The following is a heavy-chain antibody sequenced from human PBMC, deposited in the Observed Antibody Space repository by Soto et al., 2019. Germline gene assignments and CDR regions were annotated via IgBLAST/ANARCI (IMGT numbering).Heavy chain of an antibody. Sequence: SETLSLTCTVSGGSISSGGYYWSWIRQHPGKGLEWIGYIYYSGSTNYNPSLKSRVTISVDTSKNQFSLKLSSVTAADTAVYYCAREGWLETPDLGAFDIWGQGTMVTVSS. CDR3: AREGWLETPDLGAFDI. J-gene: IGHJ3*02. CDR2: IYYSGST. V-gene: IGHV4-61*08. CDR1: GGSISSGGYY. D-gene: IGHD6-19*01.